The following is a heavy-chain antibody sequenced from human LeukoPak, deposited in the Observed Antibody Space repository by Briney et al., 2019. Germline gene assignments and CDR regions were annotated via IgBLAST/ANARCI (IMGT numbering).Heavy chain of an antibody. Sequence: PGGSLRLSCAASGFTVSSNYMSWVRQAPGKGLEWVSVIYSGGSTYYADSVKGRFTISRDNSKNTLYLQMNSLRAEDTAVYYCAKDLSGWSPTALGAFDIWGQGTMVTVSS. V-gene: IGHV3-53*01. D-gene: IGHD6-19*01. CDR3: AKDLSGWSPTALGAFDI. J-gene: IGHJ3*02. CDR1: GFTVSSNY. CDR2: IYSGGST.